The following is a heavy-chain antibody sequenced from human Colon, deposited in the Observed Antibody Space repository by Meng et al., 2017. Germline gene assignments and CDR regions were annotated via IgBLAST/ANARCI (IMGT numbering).Heavy chain of an antibody. CDR1: GYTFTSHA. CDR3: ARDKGDWVLGDY. D-gene: IGHD2-21*01. J-gene: IGHJ4*02. Sequence: QVKFVRSGAEVKKPGASVKVSCKASGYTFTSHALYWLRQAPGQRPEWMGWINIGNGNTKYSQNFQGRITFTRDTSASTAYMELNSLRSEDTAVYYCARDKGDWVLGDYWGQGTLVTVSS. V-gene: IGHV1-3*04. CDR2: INIGNGNT.